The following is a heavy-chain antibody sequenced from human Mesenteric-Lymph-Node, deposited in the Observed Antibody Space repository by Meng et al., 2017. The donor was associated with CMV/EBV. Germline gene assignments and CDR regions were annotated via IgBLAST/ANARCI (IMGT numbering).Heavy chain of an antibody. CDR3: ARDRDTDWYSPFDY. V-gene: IGHV1-2*06. D-gene: IGHD3-9*01. Sequence: QVQLVQSRAEVGKPGASVMVSCKASGYTFTDFYIHWLRQAPGQGLEWMGRINPKTGGRSYAQNFQGRVTMTRDTSINTAYMEVNRLNSDDTAMYYCARDRDTDWYSPFDYWGPGTLVTVSS. CDR2: INPKTGGR. J-gene: IGHJ4*02. CDR1: GYTFTDFY.